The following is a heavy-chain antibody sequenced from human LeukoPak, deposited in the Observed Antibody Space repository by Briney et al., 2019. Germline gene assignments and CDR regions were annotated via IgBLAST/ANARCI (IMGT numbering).Heavy chain of an antibody. Sequence: ASVKVSCKASGGTFSSYAISWVRQAPGQGLEWMGGIIPIFGTAKYAQKFQGRVTITADESTSTAYMELSSLRSEDTAVYYCARWIRGVGYYYYGMDVWGKGTTVTVSS. CDR2: IIPIFGTA. CDR3: ARWIRGVGYYYYGMDV. V-gene: IGHV1-69*13. D-gene: IGHD5-18*01. J-gene: IGHJ6*04. CDR1: GGTFSSYA.